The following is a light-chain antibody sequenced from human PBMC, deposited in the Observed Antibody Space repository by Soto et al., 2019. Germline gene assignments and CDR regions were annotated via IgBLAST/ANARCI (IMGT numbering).Light chain of an antibody. V-gene: IGLV2-14*03. J-gene: IGLJ2*01. CDR3: SSYTGSSTLV. CDR1: SSDVGGYNF. Sequence: QSALTQPASVSGSPGQSVTISCTGTSSDVGGYNFVSWYQQYPGTAPKLLIYDVSNRPSGVSNRVSGSKSGNTASLTISGLQAEDEVDYYCSSYTGSSTLVFGGGTKVTVL. CDR2: DVS.